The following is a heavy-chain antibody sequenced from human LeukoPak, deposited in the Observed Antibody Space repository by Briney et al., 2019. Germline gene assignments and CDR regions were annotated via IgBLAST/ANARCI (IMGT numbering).Heavy chain of an antibody. J-gene: IGHJ4*02. CDR3: ARAFSNGGDY. Sequence: ASVKLSCKASGYTFTSYDINWVRQATGQGLEWMGWKNPNSGNTGYAQKFQGRVTMNRITSISTAYMELSSLRSEDTAVYYCARAFSNGGDYWGQGTLVTVSS. V-gene: IGHV1-8*01. CDR2: KNPNSGNT. CDR1: GYTFTSYD. D-gene: IGHD3-10*01.